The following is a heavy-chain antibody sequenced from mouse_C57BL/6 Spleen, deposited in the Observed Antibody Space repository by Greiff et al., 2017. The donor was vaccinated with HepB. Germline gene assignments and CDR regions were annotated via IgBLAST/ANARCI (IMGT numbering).Heavy chain of an antibody. V-gene: IGHV1-64*01. CDR2: IHPNSGST. CDR3: ARLGDYDGYFDY. D-gene: IGHD2-4*01. Sequence: VKLMESGAELVKPGASVKLSCKASGYTFTSYWMHWVKQRPGQGLEWIGMIHPNSGSTNYNEKFKSKATLTVDKSSSTAYMQLSSLTSEDSAVYYCARLGDYDGYFDYWGQGTTLTVSS. CDR1: GYTFTSYW. J-gene: IGHJ2*01.